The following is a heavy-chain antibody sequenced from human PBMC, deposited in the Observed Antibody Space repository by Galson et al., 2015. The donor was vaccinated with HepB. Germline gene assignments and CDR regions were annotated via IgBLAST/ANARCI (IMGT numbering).Heavy chain of an antibody. J-gene: IGHJ1*01. CDR2: INPNSGGT. D-gene: IGHD4-17*01. CDR3: AREDLDYGDYIEYFQH. Sequence: SVKVSCKASGYTFTGYHMHWVRQAPGQGLEWMGRINPNSGGTNYAQKFQGRVTMTRDTSISTAYMELSRLRSDDTAVYYCAREDLDYGDYIEYFQHWGQGTLVTVSS. CDR1: GYTFTGYH. V-gene: IGHV1-2*06.